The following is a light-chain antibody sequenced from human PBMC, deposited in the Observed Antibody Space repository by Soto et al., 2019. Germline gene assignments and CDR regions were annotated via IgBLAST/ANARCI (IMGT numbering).Light chain of an antibody. V-gene: IGKV1-9*01. CDR1: QGISRY. CDR3: QQLNSYPYT. J-gene: IGKJ2*01. Sequence: DIQLTQYPSFLSASVGDRVTITCRASQGISRYLAWYQQEPGKAPKLLIYVASTLQSGVPSKFSGSGSGTEFTLTIRSLQPEDFATYYCQQLNSYPYTFGQGTKLEIK. CDR2: VAS.